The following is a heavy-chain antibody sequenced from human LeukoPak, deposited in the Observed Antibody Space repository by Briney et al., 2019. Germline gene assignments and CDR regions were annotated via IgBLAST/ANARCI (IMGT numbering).Heavy chain of an antibody. CDR3: TREPPGGWQSFLGGYGMDV. CDR2: IRSKAYGGTT. Sequence: GGSLRLSCTASGFTFGDYAMSWVRQAPGKGLEWVGFIRSKAYGGTTEYAASVKGRFTISRDDSKSIAYLQMNSLKTEDTAVYYCTREPPGGWQSFLGGYGMDVWGQGTTVTVSS. D-gene: IGHD2/OR15-2a*01. V-gene: IGHV3-49*04. J-gene: IGHJ6*02. CDR1: GFTFGDYA.